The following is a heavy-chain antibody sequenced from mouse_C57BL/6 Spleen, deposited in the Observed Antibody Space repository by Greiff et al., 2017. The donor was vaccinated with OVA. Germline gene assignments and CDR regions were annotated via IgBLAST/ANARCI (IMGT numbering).Heavy chain of an antibody. D-gene: IGHD1-1*01. CDR2: ISSGSSTI. Sequence: EVKLQESGGGLVKPGGSLKLSCAASGFTFSDYGMHWVRQAPEKGLEWVAYISSGSSTIYYADTVKGRFTISRDNAKNTLFLQMTSLRSEDTAMYYCAKEGITTVVGPWFAYWGQGTLVTVSA. CDR3: AKEGITTVVGPWFAY. V-gene: IGHV5-17*01. CDR1: GFTFSDYG. J-gene: IGHJ3*01.